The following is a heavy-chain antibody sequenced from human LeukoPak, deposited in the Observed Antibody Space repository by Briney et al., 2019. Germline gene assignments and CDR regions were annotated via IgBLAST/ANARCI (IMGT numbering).Heavy chain of an antibody. D-gene: IGHD1-26*01. V-gene: IGHV3-11*04. CDR1: GFTFSDYY. Sequence: GGSLRLSCVASGFTFSDYYMSWIRQAPGKGLEWVSYISSSGSTIYHADSVKGRFTISRDNANNSLYLQMNSLRAEDSAVYYCARMFMWSYDYWGQGTLVTVSS. J-gene: IGHJ4*02. CDR3: ARMFMWSYDY. CDR2: ISSSGSTI.